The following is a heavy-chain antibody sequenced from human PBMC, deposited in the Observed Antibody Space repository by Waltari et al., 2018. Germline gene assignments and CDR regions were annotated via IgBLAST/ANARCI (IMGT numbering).Heavy chain of an antibody. CDR2: IYGGSGST. V-gene: IGHV4-59*12. CDR3: ARNLYGSDYYAFDY. Sequence: QVQLQESGPGLVKPSETLSLTCAVSGGSISSSYWSWIRQPPGKGLEWIGYIYGGSGSTSYNPSLKSRVTISTDTSKNQFSLKLSSVTAADTAVYYFARNLYGSDYYAFDYWGQGVLVTVSS. D-gene: IGHD3-22*01. CDR1: GGSISSSY. J-gene: IGHJ4*02.